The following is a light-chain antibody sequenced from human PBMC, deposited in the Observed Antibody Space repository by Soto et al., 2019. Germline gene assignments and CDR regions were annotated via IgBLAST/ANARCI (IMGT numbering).Light chain of an antibody. CDR2: GVS. J-gene: IGKJ1*01. CDR1: QSVSVN. Sequence: LIQPRDSLSLSTEERATLSCRASQSVSVNLAWYQQKPGQAPRLLIYGVSTRATGIPARFSGSGSGTDFTLTISSLQSEDFAVYYCQQYNNLPWTFGQGT. CDR3: QQYNNLPWT. V-gene: IGKV3-15*01.